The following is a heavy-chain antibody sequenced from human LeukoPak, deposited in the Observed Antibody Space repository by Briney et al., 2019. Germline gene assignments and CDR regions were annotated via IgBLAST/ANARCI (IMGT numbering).Heavy chain of an antibody. Sequence: GGSLRLSCAASGFTFRNYGMSWVRQAPGKGLEWVSAITGSGDGTYYADSLKGRFTISGDNSKNTLFLQMNSLRAEDTAVYYCTKADYYGMDVWGQGTTVTVSS. J-gene: IGHJ6*02. CDR2: ITGSGDGT. CDR3: TKADYYGMDV. V-gene: IGHV3-23*01. CDR1: GFTFRNYG.